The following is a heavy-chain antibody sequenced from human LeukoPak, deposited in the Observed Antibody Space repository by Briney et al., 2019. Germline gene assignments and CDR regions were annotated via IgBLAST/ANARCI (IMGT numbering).Heavy chain of an antibody. Sequence: GGSLRLSCAASGFTFSSYGMSWVRQAPGKGLEGVSAISGSGGSTYYADSVKGRFTISRDNSKNSLYLQMNSLRAEDTAVYYCAKDARYSGYETLDYWGQGTLVTVSS. J-gene: IGHJ4*02. CDR1: GFTFSSYG. V-gene: IGHV3-23*01. D-gene: IGHD5-12*01. CDR2: ISGSGGST. CDR3: AKDARYSGYETLDY.